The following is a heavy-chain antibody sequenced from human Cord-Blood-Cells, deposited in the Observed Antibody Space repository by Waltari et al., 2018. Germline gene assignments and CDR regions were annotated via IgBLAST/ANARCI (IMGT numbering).Heavy chain of an antibody. CDR1: GYSISSGYY. CDR2: IYHSGST. V-gene: IGHV4-38-2*01. Sequence: QVQLQESGPGLVKPSETLSLTCAVSGYSISSGYYWGWIRQPPGKGLEWIGSIYHSGSTYYNPSLKSRVTISVDTSKNQFSLKLSSVTAADTAMYYCARALVVPAATFDYWGQGTLVTVSS. J-gene: IGHJ4*02. D-gene: IGHD2-2*01. CDR3: ARALVVPAATFDY.